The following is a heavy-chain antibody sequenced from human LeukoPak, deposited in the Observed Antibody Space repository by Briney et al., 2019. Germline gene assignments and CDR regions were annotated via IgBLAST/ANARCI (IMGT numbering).Heavy chain of an antibody. J-gene: IGHJ5*02. CDR1: GGSISCSSYY. D-gene: IGHD4/OR15-4a*01. Sequence: PSETLSLTCTVSGGSISCSSYYWGWIRQPPGKGLEWIGSIYYSGSTYYNPSLKSRVTISVDTSKNQFSLKLSSVTAADTAVYYCARQVLRNNWFDPWGQGTLVTVSS. CDR2: IYYSGST. CDR3: ARQVLRNNWFDP. V-gene: IGHV4-39*01.